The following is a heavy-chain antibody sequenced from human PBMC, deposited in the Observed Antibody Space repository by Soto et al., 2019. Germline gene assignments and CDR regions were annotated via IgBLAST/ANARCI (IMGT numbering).Heavy chain of an antibody. CDR1: GGSISSYY. CDR3: ARHITGGRHKNWFDP. J-gene: IGHJ5*02. V-gene: IGHV4-59*08. CDR2: IYYSGST. Sequence: PSETLSLTCTVSGGSISSYYWSWIRQPPGKGLEWIGYIYYSGSTNYNPSLKSRVTISVDTSKNQFSLKLSSVTAADTAVYYCARHITGGRHKNWFDPWGQGTLVTVSS.